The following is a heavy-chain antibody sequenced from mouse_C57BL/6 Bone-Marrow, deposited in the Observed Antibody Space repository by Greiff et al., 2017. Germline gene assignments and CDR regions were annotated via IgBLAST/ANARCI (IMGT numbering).Heavy chain of an antibody. D-gene: IGHD2-12*01. J-gene: IGHJ3*01. Sequence: VQRVESGPGLVQPSQSLSITCTVSGFSLTSYGVHWVRQSPGKGLEWLGVIWSGGSTDYNAAFISRLSISKDNSKSHVFFKMNNLQADDTAICYCARRVLYGFAYWGQGTLVTVSA. CDR2: IWSGGST. CDR3: ARRVLYGFAY. CDR1: GFSLTSYG. V-gene: IGHV2-2*01.